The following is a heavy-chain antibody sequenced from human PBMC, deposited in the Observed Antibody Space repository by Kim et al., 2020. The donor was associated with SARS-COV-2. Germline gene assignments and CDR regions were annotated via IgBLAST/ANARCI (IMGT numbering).Heavy chain of an antibody. V-gene: IGHV4-59*01. CDR3: ARNTHYGDYIGAFDF. D-gene: IGHD4-17*01. J-gene: IGHJ3*01. CDR2: IYDTGST. CDR1: GASLSLYY. Sequence: SETLSLTCTISGASLSLYYWSWIRQPPGKGLEWIGFIYDTGSTDYNPSLKSRVTISVGSSRNQFTLKLISVTAADTAVYYCARNTHYGDYIGAFDFWGQGTLLTVSS.